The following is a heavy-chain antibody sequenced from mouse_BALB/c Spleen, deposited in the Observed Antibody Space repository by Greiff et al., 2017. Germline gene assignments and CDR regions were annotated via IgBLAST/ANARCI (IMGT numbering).Heavy chain of an antibody. J-gene: IGHJ3*01. CDR3: ATGGSSYD. V-gene: IGHV1-7*01. CDR2: INPSTGYT. Sequence: QVQLQQSGAELAKPGASVKMSCKASGYTFTSYWMHWVKQRPGQGLEWIGYINPSTGYTEYNQKFKDKATLTADKSSSTAYMQLSSLTSEDSAVYYCATGGSSYDWGQGTLVTVSA. D-gene: IGHD1-1*01. CDR1: GYTFTSYW.